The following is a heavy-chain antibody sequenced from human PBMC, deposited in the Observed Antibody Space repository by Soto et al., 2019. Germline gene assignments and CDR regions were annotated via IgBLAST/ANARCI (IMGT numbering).Heavy chain of an antibody. J-gene: IGHJ4*02. CDR1: GFTFDDYA. Sequence: GGSLRLSCAASGFTFDDYAMHWVRQAPGEGLEWVSGISWNSGTIGYADSVKGRFTISRDNAKNSLYLQMNNLRAEDTALYYCAKGGVLVAAAIVYWGQGTLVTVSA. D-gene: IGHD2-2*01. CDR2: ISWNSGTI. CDR3: AKGGVLVAAAIVY. V-gene: IGHV3-9*01.